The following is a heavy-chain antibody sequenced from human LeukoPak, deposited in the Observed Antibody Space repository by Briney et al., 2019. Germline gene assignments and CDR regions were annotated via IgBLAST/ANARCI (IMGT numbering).Heavy chain of an antibody. V-gene: IGHV4-39*01. J-gene: IGHJ4*02. Sequence: PSETLSLTCTVSGGSISSSSYYWGWIRQPPGKGLEWIGSIYYSGSTYYNPSLKSRVTISVDTSKNQFSLKLSSVTAADTAVYYCASHRQEMATITPIDFFDYWGQGTLVTVSS. CDR2: IYYSGST. D-gene: IGHD5-24*01. CDR1: GGSISSSSYY. CDR3: ASHRQEMATITPIDFFDY.